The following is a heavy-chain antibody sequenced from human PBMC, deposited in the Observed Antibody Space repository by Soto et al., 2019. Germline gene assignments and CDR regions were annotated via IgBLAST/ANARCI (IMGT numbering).Heavy chain of an antibody. D-gene: IGHD6-13*01. CDR1: GFNFNYAW. Sequence: GGSLRLSXAASGFNFNYAWMSWVRQAPGKGLEWVGRVKSTPDGGTTDYAAPVKGRFTISRDDSKNTLYLQMNSLRAEDTAVYYCARDSLIAAAGTVDYWGQGTLVTVSS. V-gene: IGHV3-15*01. CDR2: VKSTPDGGTT. CDR3: ARDSLIAAAGTVDY. J-gene: IGHJ4*02.